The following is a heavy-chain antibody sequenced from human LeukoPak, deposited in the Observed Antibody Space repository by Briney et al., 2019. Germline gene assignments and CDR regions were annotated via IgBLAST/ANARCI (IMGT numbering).Heavy chain of an antibody. D-gene: IGHD3-3*01. CDR2: ISGSGGST. CDR3: AKDNDFWSGYFILDY. CDR1: GFTFSSYA. V-gene: IGHV3-23*01. J-gene: IGHJ4*02. Sequence: GGSLRLSCAASGFTFSSYAMIWVRQAPGKGLEWVSAISGSGGSTYYADSVKGRFTISRDNSKNTLYLQMNSLRAEDTAVYYCAKDNDFWSGYFILDYWGQGTLVTVSS.